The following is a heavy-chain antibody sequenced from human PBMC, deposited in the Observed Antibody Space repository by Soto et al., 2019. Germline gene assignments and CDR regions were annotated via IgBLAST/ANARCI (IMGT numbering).Heavy chain of an antibody. CDR3: VRTSLVVAAATREDY. CDR2: INSDGSST. D-gene: IGHD2-15*01. CDR1: GFTFSSYW. J-gene: IGHJ4*02. Sequence: EVQLVESGGGLVQPGGSLRLSCAASGFTFSSYWMHWVRQAPGTGLMWVSRINSDGSSTSYADSVKGRFTISRDNAKNTLYLQMNSLRAEDTAVYYCVRTSLVVAAATREDYWGQGTLVTVSS. V-gene: IGHV3-74*01.